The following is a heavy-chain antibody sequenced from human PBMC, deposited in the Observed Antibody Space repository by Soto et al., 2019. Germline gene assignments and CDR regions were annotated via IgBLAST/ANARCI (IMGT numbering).Heavy chain of an antibody. V-gene: IGHV1-69*13. CDR3: ARDSFAREVATRYYYYYYGMDV. J-gene: IGHJ6*02. CDR1: GGTFSSYA. D-gene: IGHD5-12*01. Sequence: SVKVSCTDSGGTFSSYASSWVRQAPGQGLEWMGGIIPIFGTANYAQKFQGRVTITADESTSTAYMELSSLRSEDTAVYYCARDSFAREVATRYYYYYYGMDVWGQGTTVTV. CDR2: IIPIFGTA.